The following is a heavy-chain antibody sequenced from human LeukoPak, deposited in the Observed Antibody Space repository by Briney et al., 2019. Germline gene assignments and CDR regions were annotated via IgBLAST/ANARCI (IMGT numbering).Heavy chain of an antibody. Sequence: GGSLRLSCAASGFAFSGYGMHWVRQAPGKGLEWVTYIAYDGSDKFYADSVRGRFTISRDNSKNTLYVQMNSLRAEDTAVYYCAKGGTDITIFGVVIIDDYWGQGTLVTVSS. D-gene: IGHD3-3*01. CDR2: IAYDGSDK. CDR3: AKGGTDITIFGVVIIDDY. CDR1: GFAFSGYG. J-gene: IGHJ4*02. V-gene: IGHV3-30*02.